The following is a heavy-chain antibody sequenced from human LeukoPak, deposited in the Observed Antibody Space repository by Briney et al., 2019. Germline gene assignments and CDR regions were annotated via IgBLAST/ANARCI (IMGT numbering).Heavy chain of an antibody. CDR2: ISYDGSNK. J-gene: IGHJ6*02. V-gene: IGHV3-30-3*01. CDR1: GFTFSSYA. Sequence: GGSLRLSCAASGFTFSSYAMHWVRQAPGKGLEWVAAISYDGSNKYYADSVKGRFTISRDNSKNTLYLQMNSLRAEDTAVYYCAREELGGGVKPDYYYYGMDVWGQGTTVTVSS. CDR3: AREELGGGVKPDYYYYGMDV. D-gene: IGHD3-16*01.